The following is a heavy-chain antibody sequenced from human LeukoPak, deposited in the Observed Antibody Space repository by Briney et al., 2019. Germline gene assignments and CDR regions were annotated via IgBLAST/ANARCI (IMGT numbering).Heavy chain of an antibody. CDR3: AKAPRGVLNY. J-gene: IGHJ4*02. CDR1: GFTFSSYA. V-gene: IGHV3-23*01. Sequence: GGSLSLSCAASGFTFSSYAMSWVRQAPGNGLECVSAISGSGGSTYYADSVKGRFTISRDNSKKTLYLHMNSLRAEDTAVYYCAKAPRGVLNYWGQGTLVTVSS. CDR2: ISGSGGST. D-gene: IGHD3-10*01.